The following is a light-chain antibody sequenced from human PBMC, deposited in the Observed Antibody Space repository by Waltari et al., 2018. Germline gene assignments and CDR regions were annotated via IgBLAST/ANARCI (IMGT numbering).Light chain of an antibody. J-gene: IGLJ3*02. CDR1: SSNIGAGYD. V-gene: IGLV1-40*01. CDR2: GNN. Sequence: QSVLTQPPSVSGAPGQSITISCTGSSSNIGAGYDVHWYQHLPGTAPKLLIYGNNHRPSGVPDRFSGSKSGTSASLAITGLQAEDEADYYCQSYDSSVSAWVFGGGTKLTVV. CDR3: QSYDSSVSAWV.